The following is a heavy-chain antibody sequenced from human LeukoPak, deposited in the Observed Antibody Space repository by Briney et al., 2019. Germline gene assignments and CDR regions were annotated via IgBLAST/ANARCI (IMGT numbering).Heavy chain of an antibody. D-gene: IGHD5-18*01. CDR2: IGSSSSYI. CDR3: AASTKHTAMVDY. CDR1: GFTLSSYS. J-gene: IGHJ4*02. Sequence: PGRSLRLSCAPSGFTLSSYSMNSVRQAPRKGLEWVSSIGSSSSYIYYADSVKGRFTISRDNAKNSLHLQMNSLRAEDTAVYYCAASTKHTAMVDYWGQGTLVTVSS. V-gene: IGHV3-21*01.